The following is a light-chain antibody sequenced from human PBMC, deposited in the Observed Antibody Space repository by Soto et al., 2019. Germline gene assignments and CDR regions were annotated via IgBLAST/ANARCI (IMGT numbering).Light chain of an antibody. V-gene: IGLV2-14*01. CDR3: CSYTTSNTRQIV. CDR2: DVS. CDR1: SSDVGGYNY. J-gene: IGLJ1*01. Sequence: QSVLTQPASVSGSPGQSITISCTGTSSDVGGYNYVSWYRQQPGKAPKFMIYDVSNRPSGVSNRFSGSKSGNTASLTIYGLQAEDEADYYCCSYTTSNTRQIVFGTGTKVTVL.